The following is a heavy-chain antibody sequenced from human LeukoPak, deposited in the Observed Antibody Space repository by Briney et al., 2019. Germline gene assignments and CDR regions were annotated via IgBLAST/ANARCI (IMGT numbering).Heavy chain of an antibody. CDR2: ISGSGGST. J-gene: IGHJ4*02. CDR1: GFTFSSYA. CDR3: AKDTLSVDYYGSGSYYKYPDY. D-gene: IGHD3-10*01. V-gene: IGHV3-23*01. Sequence: GGSLRLPCAASGFTFSSYAMSWVRQAPGKGLEWVSAISGSGGSTYYADSVKGRFTISRDNSKNTLYLQMNSLRAEDTAVYYCAKDTLSVDYYGSGSYYKYPDYWGQGTLVTVSS.